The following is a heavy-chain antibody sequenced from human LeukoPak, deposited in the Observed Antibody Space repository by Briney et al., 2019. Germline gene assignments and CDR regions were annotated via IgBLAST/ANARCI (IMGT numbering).Heavy chain of an antibody. Sequence: GGSLRLSCAASGFTFSSYGMHWVRQAPGKGLEWVAFIRYDKNNKYYADSVKGRFTISRDNSKNTLYLQMNSLRAEDTAVYYCAKDRSLMNYYGSGRYGYFDYWGQGTLVTVSS. D-gene: IGHD3-10*01. J-gene: IGHJ4*02. CDR3: AKDRSLMNYYGSGRYGYFDY. CDR1: GFTFSSYG. CDR2: IRYDKNNK. V-gene: IGHV3-30*02.